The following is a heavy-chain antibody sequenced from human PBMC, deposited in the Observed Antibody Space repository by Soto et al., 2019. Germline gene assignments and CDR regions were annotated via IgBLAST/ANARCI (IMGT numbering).Heavy chain of an antibody. CDR2: IKSDGSDT. D-gene: IGHD3-3*01. CDR3: ARAPTIRFLEWVSPLDF. Sequence: GGSLRLSCAASGFTFSDYWMHWVRQAPGQSLVWVSRIKSDGSDTTYAAAVKGRFTISRDNAKNTLFLQIDSLRAEDTVVYYCARAPTIRFLEWVSPLDFWGQGTLVTVSS. CDR1: GFTFSDYW. J-gene: IGHJ4*02. V-gene: IGHV3-74*03.